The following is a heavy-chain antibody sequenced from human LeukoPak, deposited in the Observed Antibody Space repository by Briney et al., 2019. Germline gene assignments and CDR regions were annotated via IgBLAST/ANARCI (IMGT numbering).Heavy chain of an antibody. D-gene: IGHD5-18*01. CDR1: GDSISSYY. CDR3: ARDRWLGY. J-gene: IGHJ4*02. CDR2: IYYSGST. Sequence: SETLSLTCTVSGDSISSYYWSWVRQPPGKGLEWIGYIYYSGSTNHNPSLKSRVTISVDTSKNQFSLKVSSVTAADTAVYYCARDRWLGYWGQGTLVTVSS. V-gene: IGHV4-59*01.